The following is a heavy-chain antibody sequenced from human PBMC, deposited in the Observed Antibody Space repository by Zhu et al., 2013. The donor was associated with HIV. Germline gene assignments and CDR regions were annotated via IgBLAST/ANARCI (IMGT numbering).Heavy chain of an antibody. CDR1: GGSFSGNY. V-gene: IGHV4-34*01. D-gene: IGHD4-17*01. CDR2: IYYSGST. Sequence: QVQLQQWGAGLLKPSETLSLTCEVYGGSFSGNYWTWIRQPPGKGLEWIGSIYYSGSTYYNPSLKSRVTISVDTSKNQFSLKLSSVTAADTAVYYCATTVVTKRGRDYWGQGTLVTVSS. J-gene: IGHJ4*02. CDR3: ATTVVTKRGRDY.